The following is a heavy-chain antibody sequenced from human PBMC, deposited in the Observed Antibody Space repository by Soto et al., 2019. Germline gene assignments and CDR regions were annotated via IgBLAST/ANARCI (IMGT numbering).Heavy chain of an antibody. CDR2: IYYSGST. V-gene: IGHV4-30-4*01. CDR1: GGSISSGDYY. D-gene: IGHD3-9*01. J-gene: IGHJ4*02. Sequence: SETLSLTCTVSGGSISSGDYYWSWIRQPPGKGLEWIGYIYYSGSTYYNPSLKSRVTISVDTSKNQFSLKLSSVTAADTAVYYCASHVLRYFDWPIVFDYWGQGTLVTVSS. CDR3: ASHVLRYFDWPIVFDY.